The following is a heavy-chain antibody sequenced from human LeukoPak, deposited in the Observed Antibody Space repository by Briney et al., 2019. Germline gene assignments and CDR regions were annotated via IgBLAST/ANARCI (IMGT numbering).Heavy chain of an antibody. CDR1: GFMFTGYY. CDR3: AREGSSGQDWYAFDI. D-gene: IGHD5-12*01. CDR2: MYFNSGAT. J-gene: IGHJ3*02. V-gene: IGHV1-2*02. Sequence: GASVKVSCKTSGFMFTGYYVQWVRQAPGQGPEWVGWMYFNSGATRFAPKFQGRVTMTRDTSISTAYMEFSSLRSGDTAMYYCAREGSSGQDWYAFDIWGQGTMLTVSS.